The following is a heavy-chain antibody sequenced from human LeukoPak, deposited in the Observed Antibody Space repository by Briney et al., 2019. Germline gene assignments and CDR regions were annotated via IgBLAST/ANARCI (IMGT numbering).Heavy chain of an antibody. Sequence: GASVKVSCTASGYTFTGYYMHWVRQAPGQGLEWMGWINPNSGGTNYAQKFQGRVTMTRDTSISTAYMELSRLRSDDTAVYYCARDRPPSSGWYGYWGQGTLVTVSS. D-gene: IGHD6-19*01. J-gene: IGHJ4*02. V-gene: IGHV1-2*02. CDR1: GYTFTGYY. CDR2: INPNSGGT. CDR3: ARDRPPSSGWYGY.